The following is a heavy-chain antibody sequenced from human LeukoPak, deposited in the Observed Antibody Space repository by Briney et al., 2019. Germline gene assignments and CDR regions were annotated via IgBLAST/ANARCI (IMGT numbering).Heavy chain of an antibody. CDR1: GYSFTSYW. Sequence: GESLKISCQGSGYSFTSYWIGWVRQMPGKGLEWMGIIYPGDSDTRYSPSFQGQVTISADKSISTAYLQRSSLKASDTAMYYCARALYSSSSWFDPWGQGTLVTVSS. D-gene: IGHD6-6*01. CDR2: IYPGDSDT. V-gene: IGHV5-51*01. J-gene: IGHJ5*02. CDR3: ARALYSSSSWFDP.